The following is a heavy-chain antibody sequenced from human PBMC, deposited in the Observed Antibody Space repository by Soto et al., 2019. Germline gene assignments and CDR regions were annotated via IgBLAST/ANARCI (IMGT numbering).Heavy chain of an antibody. J-gene: IGHJ6*02. D-gene: IGHD3-22*01. CDR2: VYYRGNT. CDR1: GDFFILYY. CDR3: ARNRKGYYDSSGYWRDHYGMDI. Sequence: QVQLQASGPGLVKPSETLSLTCTFSGDFFILYYWTWIRQYPGKTLEWIGDVYYRGNTNYNPSLESRLTISVEGSKKQFFLRLSAVTAADTAVYYCARNRKGYYDSSGYWRDHYGMDIWGLGTTVIVSS. V-gene: IGHV4-59*01.